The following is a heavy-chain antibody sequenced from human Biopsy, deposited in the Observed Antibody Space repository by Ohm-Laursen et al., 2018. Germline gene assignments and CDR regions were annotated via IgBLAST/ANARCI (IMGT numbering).Heavy chain of an antibody. CDR3: ARGGGGILWLGKPSGRYFDA. J-gene: IGHJ5*02. CDR2: INPNSGGT. V-gene: IGHV1-2*02. D-gene: IGHD1-26*01. Sequence: VASVKVSCKASGYTFTGYYMHWVRQAPGQGLEWMGWINPNSGGTNYAQKFQGRVTMTRDTSISTAYMELSRLRSDDTAVYYCARGGGGILWLGKPSGRYFDAWGQGTLVTVSP. CDR1: GYTFTGYY.